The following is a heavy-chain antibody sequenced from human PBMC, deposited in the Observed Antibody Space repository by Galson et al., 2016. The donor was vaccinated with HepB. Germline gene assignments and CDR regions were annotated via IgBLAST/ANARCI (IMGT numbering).Heavy chain of an antibody. CDR1: GYTFTSYY. J-gene: IGHJ4*02. D-gene: IGHD6-6*01. V-gene: IGHV1-46*01. Sequence: SVKVSCKASGYTFTSYYMHWVRQAPGQGLEWMGIIKPSGGSTSYAQKFQGRVTMTRDTSTSTVYMELSSLRSEDTAVYYCARDRGGIAARREFDYWGQGTLVTVAS. CDR2: IKPSGGST. CDR3: ARDRGGIAARREFDY.